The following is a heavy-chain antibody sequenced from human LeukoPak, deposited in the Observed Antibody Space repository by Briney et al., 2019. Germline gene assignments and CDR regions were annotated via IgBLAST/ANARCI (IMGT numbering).Heavy chain of an antibody. D-gene: IGHD4-17*01. J-gene: IGHJ4*02. CDR1: GGSLNSYY. Sequence: SESLSLTCTVSGGSLNSYYWTWIRQPPGKGLEWIGYIYYTGSTSYNPSLKSRVTISVQTSKNQFSLKLSSVTAADTAVYYCARGLNRNDYGDYGYWGQGTLVTVSS. CDR3: ARGLNRNDYGDYGY. V-gene: IGHV4-59*01. CDR2: IYYTGST.